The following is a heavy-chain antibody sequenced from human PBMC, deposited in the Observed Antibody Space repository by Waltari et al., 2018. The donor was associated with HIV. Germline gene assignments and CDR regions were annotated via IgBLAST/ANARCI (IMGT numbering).Heavy chain of an antibody. CDR1: GFTFDDYT. D-gene: IGHD7-27*01. J-gene: IGHJ4*02. CDR2: ISWDGGST. Sequence: EVQLVESGGVVVQPGGSLRLSCAASGFTFDDYTMHWVRQAPGKGLEWVSLISWDGGSTYYADSVKGRFTISRDNSKNSLYLQMNSLRTEDTALYYCAKDIGYWGSLVDYWGQGTLVTVSS. CDR3: AKDIGYWGSLVDY. V-gene: IGHV3-43*01.